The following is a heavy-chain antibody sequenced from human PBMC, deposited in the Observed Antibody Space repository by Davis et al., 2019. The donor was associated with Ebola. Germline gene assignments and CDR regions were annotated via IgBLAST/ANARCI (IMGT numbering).Heavy chain of an antibody. J-gene: IGHJ4*02. CDR2: IYSSETT. Sequence: GGSLRLSCAASGFSVATNYMSWVRQAPGKGLEWVSVIYSSETTYYSDSVKGRFIISRDNAKNMLYLQMDSLRVEDTAVYYCARYNSAYERADLDYWGQGTLVTVSS. D-gene: IGHD5-12*01. V-gene: IGHV3-66*01. CDR1: GFSVATNY. CDR3: ARYNSAYERADLDY.